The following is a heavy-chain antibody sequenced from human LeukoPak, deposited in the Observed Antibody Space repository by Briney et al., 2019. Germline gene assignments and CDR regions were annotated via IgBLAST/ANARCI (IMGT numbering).Heavy chain of an antibody. Sequence: GGSLGLSCAASGFTFRNYVIHWVRQAPGKGLEWVAVTSSDLNVKLYADSVKGRFTISRDNAKNSLYLQMNSLRAEDTAVYYCARGKVTSVPFDYWGQGTLVTVSS. CDR3: ARGKVTSVPFDY. D-gene: IGHD2-21*02. J-gene: IGHJ4*02. CDR2: TSSDLNVK. CDR1: GFTFRNYV. V-gene: IGHV3-30-3*01.